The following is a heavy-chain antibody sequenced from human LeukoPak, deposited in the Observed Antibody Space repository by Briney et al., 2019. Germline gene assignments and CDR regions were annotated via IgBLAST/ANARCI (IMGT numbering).Heavy chain of an antibody. CDR1: GGSFSGYY. V-gene: IGHV4-34*01. D-gene: IGHD6-13*01. Sequence: PSETLSLTCAVYGGSFSGYYWGWIRQPPGKGLEWIGSIYYSGSTYYNPSLKSRVTISVDTSKNQFSLKVNSVTAADTAVYFCARDRQQLARRRGYNWFDPWGQGTLVTVSS. CDR2: IYYSGST. CDR3: ARDRQQLARRRGYNWFDP. J-gene: IGHJ5*02.